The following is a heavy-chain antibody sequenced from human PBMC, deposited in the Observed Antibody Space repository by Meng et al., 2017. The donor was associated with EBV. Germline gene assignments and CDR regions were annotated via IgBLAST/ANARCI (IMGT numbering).Heavy chain of an antibody. CDR3: ARGRGVYCSGGSCYPGWFDP. CDR1: GYTFTSYD. D-gene: IGHD2-15*01. J-gene: IGHJ5*02. CDR2: MNPNSGNT. Sequence: RVGKSGGEVKNPGASVEVSCKASGYTFTSYDINWVRQATGQGLEWMGWMNPNSGNTGYAQKFQGRVTMTRNTSISTAYMELSSLRSEDTAVYYCARGRGVYCSGGSCYPGWFDPWGQGTLVTVSS. V-gene: IGHV1-8*01.